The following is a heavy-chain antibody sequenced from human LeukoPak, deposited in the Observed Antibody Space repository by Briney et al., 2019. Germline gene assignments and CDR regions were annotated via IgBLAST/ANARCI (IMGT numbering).Heavy chain of an antibody. CDR1: GVTFNNYG. CDR2: ISYDASNK. D-gene: IGHD5-24*01. CDR3: VQANGYSFDY. V-gene: IGHV3-30*03. J-gene: IGHJ4*02. Sequence: GGSLILSCVVSGVTFNNYGMHWVRQAPGKGLEWVAVISYDASNKQYADSVKGRFTISRDNSKDTLYLQMNSLRAEDTAVYYCVQANGYSFDYWGQGTLVTVSS.